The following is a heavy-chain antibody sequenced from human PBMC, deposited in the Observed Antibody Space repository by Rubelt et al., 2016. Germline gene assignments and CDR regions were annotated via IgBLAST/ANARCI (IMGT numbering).Heavy chain of an antibody. CDR2: ITRDGTGP. J-gene: IGHJ4*02. CDR3: ARQRGYSDGYNDY. D-gene: IGHD5-18*01. V-gene: IGHV3-74*02. CDR1: GFTFSTYR. Sequence: EVELVDSGGGLVQPGGSVRLSCAASGFTFSTYRMHWVRQAPGKGLVWVSRITRDGTGPTYADSVQGRFTISRDNAKNTLYLQINSRRAEDTAGYYCARQRGYSDGYNDYWGQGTLVTVSS.